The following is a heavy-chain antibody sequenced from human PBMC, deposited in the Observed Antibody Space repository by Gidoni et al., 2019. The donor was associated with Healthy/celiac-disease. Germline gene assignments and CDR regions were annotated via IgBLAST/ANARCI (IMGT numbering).Heavy chain of an antibody. V-gene: IGHV3-23*04. CDR2: ISGRGGST. Sequence: EVQLVESGGGLVQPGGSLRLSCAASGFTFSSYAMSWVRKAPGKGLEWVSAISGRGGSTYYADSVKGRFTISRDNSKNTLYLQMNSLRAEDTAVYYCASRTYYYDSSGYLFDIWGQGTMVTVSS. J-gene: IGHJ3*02. CDR1: GFTFSSYA. D-gene: IGHD3-22*01. CDR3: ASRTYYYDSSGYLFDI.